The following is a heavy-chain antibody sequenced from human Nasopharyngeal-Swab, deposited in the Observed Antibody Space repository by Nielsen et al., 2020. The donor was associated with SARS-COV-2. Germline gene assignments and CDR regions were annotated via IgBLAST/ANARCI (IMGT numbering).Heavy chain of an antibody. CDR1: GGTFSSYA. D-gene: IGHD6-6*01. CDR2: IIPIFGTA. V-gene: IGHV1-69*06. CDR3: ARDASSSPGGYYFDY. Sequence: SVKVSCKASGGTFSSYAISWVRQAPGQGLEWMGGIIPIFGTANYAQKFQGRVTITADKSTSTAYMELSSLRSEDTAVYYCARDASSSPGGYYFDYWAREPWSPSPQ. J-gene: IGHJ4*02.